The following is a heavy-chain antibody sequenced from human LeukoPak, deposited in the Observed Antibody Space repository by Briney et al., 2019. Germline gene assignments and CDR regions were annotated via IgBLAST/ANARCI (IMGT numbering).Heavy chain of an antibody. D-gene: IGHD2-15*01. J-gene: IGHJ6*02. V-gene: IGHV3-7*01. CDR2: IKQDGSEK. CDR3: ARVAYQLYPDYYYYYGMDV. CDR1: GFTFSNAW. Sequence: QTGGSLRLSCAASGFTFSNAWMSWVRQAPGKGLEWVANIKQDGSEKYYVDSVKGRFTISRDNAKNSLYLQMNSLRAEDTAVYYCARVAYQLYPDYYYYYGMDVWGQGTTVTVSS.